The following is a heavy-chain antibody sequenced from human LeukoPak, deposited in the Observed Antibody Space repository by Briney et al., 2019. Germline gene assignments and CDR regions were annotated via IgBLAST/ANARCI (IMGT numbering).Heavy chain of an antibody. V-gene: IGHV4-39*01. CDR3: ASGVRGIIRGPTTRPQNWFDP. D-gene: IGHD3-10*01. CDR1: GGSISSSGHY. CDR2: MYYSGST. Sequence: PSETLSLTCTVSGGSISSSGHYWGWIRQPPGKGLEWIGTMYYSGSTYYNPSLKSRVTISVDTSKNQFSLKLSSVTAADTAVYYCASGVRGIIRGPTTRPQNWFDPWGQGTLVTVSS. J-gene: IGHJ5*02.